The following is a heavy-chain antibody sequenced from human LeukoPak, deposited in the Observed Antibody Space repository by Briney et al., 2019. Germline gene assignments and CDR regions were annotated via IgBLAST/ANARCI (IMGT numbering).Heavy chain of an antibody. CDR1: GYTFTGHY. CDR2: INANTGVT. Sequence: ASVKVSCKASGYTFTGHYMHWLRQAPGQGLEWMGWINANTGVTHYAVKFQGRVTMTRDTSISTAYMELSRLRSDDTAVYYCARDNIHDYGDYVLDYWGQGTLVTVSS. V-gene: IGHV1-2*02. J-gene: IGHJ4*02. D-gene: IGHD4-17*01. CDR3: ARDNIHDYGDYVLDY.